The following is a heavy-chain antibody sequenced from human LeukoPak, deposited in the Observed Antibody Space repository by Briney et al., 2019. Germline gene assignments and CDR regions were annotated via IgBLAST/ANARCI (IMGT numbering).Heavy chain of an antibody. CDR1: GFTFRSYS. CDR2: ISSSSSYI. D-gene: IGHD2-2*01. J-gene: IGHJ3*02. CDR3: ARDAGQLLQRGAFDI. V-gene: IGHV3-21*01. Sequence: GGSLRLSCAASGFTFRSYSMNWVRQAPGKGLEWVSSISSSSSYIYYADSVKGRFTISRDNAKNSLYLQMNSLRAEDTAVYYCARDAGQLLQRGAFDIWGQGTMVTVSS.